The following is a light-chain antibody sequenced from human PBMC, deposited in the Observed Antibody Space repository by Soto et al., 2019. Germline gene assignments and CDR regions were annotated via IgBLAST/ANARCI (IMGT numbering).Light chain of an antibody. CDR2: EAS. CDR3: HQYATYPRS. CDR1: ETINKW. V-gene: IGKV1-5*03. Sequence: DIHMTQSPSTLSASVGDRVTITCRASETINKWLAWYQQKPGKAPNLLIYEASDLQGGVPPRFSGDGSGTEFTLTISSLQPDDFATYYCHQYATYPRSVGQGTKVEL. J-gene: IGKJ1*01.